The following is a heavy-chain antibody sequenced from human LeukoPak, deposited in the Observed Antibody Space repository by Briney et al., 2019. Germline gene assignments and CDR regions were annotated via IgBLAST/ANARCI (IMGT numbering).Heavy chain of an antibody. CDR3: AREAAYYDILTGYYGGPGGADFDY. D-gene: IGHD3-9*01. CDR2: IYTSGST. Sequence: SQTLSFTCSVSGDSISSGSYYWSWIRQPAGKGLEWIGRIYTSGSTNYNPSLKSRVTISVDTSKNQFSLKLSSVTAADTAVYYCAREAAYYDILTGYYGGPGGADFDYWGQGTLVTVSS. CDR1: GDSISSGSYY. J-gene: IGHJ4*02. V-gene: IGHV4-61*02.